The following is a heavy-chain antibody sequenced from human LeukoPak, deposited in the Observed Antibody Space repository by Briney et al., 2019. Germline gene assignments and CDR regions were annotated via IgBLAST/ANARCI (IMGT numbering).Heavy chain of an antibody. CDR3: ASDPVRDTPSTDAFDI. Sequence: SETLSLTCTVSGGSISSNSYYWSWIRQPPGKGLEWIGVISYTGSAYYNPSLKSRITISVDTSKNQFSLKLIPVTDADTAVYYCASDPVRDTPSTDAFDIWGQGTMVTVSS. CDR1: GGSISSNSYY. CDR2: ISYTGSA. J-gene: IGHJ3*02. D-gene: IGHD5-18*01. V-gene: IGHV4-39*07.